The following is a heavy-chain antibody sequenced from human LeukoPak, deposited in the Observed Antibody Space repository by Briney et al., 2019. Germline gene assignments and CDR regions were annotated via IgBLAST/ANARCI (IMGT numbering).Heavy chain of an antibody. CDR3: ARDPDYDSLFDY. D-gene: IGHD3-22*01. J-gene: IGHJ4*02. CDR2: ISSSSSYI. V-gene: IGHV3-21*01. Sequence: GGSLRLSCAASGLTFSSYSMSWVRQAPGKGLEWVSSISSSSSYIYYADSVKGRFTISRDNAKNSLYLQMNSLRAEDTAVYYCARDPDYDSLFDYWGQGTLVTVSS. CDR1: GLTFSSYS.